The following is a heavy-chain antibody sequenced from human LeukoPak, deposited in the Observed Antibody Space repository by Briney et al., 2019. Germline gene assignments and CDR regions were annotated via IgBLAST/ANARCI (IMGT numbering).Heavy chain of an antibody. V-gene: IGHV3-21*04. CDR2: ITSSSAYI. CDR3: AREWSYYGSGSYYNVIIH. D-gene: IGHD3-10*01. J-gene: IGHJ4*02. CDR1: GFNYSAYN. Sequence: GGSLRLSCAASGFNYSAYNMNWVRQAPGKGLEWVASITSSSAYIYYGDSVKGRVRISRDNAKNSLYLQMTALIAEDTAVYYCAREWSYYGSGSYYNVIIHWGQGTLVTVSS.